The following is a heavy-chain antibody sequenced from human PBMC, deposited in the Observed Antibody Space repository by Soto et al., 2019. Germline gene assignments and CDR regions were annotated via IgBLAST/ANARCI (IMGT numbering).Heavy chain of an antibody. Sequence: PSETLSLTCTVSGGSISGYYLSWIRQPPGKGLEWIGYIYYSGSTNYNPSLKSRVTISVDTSKNQFSLKLSSVTAADTAVYYCARRGVVAAHYYMDVWGKGTTVTVSS. J-gene: IGHJ6*03. CDR3: ARRGVVAAHYYMDV. D-gene: IGHD2-15*01. V-gene: IGHV4-59*08. CDR1: GGSISGYY. CDR2: IYYSGST.